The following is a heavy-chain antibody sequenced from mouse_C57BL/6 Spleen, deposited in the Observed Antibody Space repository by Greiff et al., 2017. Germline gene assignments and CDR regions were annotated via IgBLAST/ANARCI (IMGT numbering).Heavy chain of an antibody. CDR3: ARGGIYYPLRDGYAMDY. D-gene: IGHD2-1*01. CDR1: GYTFTSYW. J-gene: IGHJ4*01. Sequence: QVQLQQPGAELVKPGASVKMSCKASGYTFTSYWITWVKQRPGQGLEWIGDIYPGSGSTNYNEKFKSKATLTVDTSSSTAYMQLSSLTSEDSAVYYCARGGIYYPLRDGYAMDYWGQGTSVTVSS. CDR2: IYPGSGST. V-gene: IGHV1-55*01.